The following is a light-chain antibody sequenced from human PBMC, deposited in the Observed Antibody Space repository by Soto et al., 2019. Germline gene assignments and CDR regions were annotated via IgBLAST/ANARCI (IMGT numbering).Light chain of an antibody. V-gene: IGKV3-20*01. CDR3: QQYYSSPWT. Sequence: EIVLTQSPGTLSLSPGERATLSCRASQSVSSSFLAWYQQKPGQAPRLLIYGASSRATGIPDRFSGSGSGTDFTLTISGLEPEDFAVYYCQQYYSSPWTFGQGTRVEIK. CDR2: GAS. CDR1: QSVSSSF. J-gene: IGKJ1*01.